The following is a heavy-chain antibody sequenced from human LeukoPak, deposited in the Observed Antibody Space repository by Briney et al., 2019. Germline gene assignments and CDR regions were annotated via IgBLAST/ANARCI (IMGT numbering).Heavy chain of an antibody. CDR1: GFTFSSYA. V-gene: IGHV3-23*01. CDR2: ISGSGGST. CDR3: ASSGDSGWYYDYYYGMDV. Sequence: GGSLRLSCAASGFTFSSYAMSWVRQAPGKGLEWVSAISGSGGSTYYADSVKGRFTISRDNSKNTLYLQMNSLRAEDTAAYYCASSGDSGWYYDYYYGMDVWGQGTTVTVSS. D-gene: IGHD6-19*01. J-gene: IGHJ6*02.